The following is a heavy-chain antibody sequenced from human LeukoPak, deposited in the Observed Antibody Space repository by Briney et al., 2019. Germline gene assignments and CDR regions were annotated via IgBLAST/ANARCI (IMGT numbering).Heavy chain of an antibody. CDR2: ITSSATT. J-gene: IGHJ6*03. CDR1: GFTFSDYY. V-gene: IGHV3-11*04. D-gene: IGHD3-9*01. CDR3: AKDGASYDILTGYYTYYYMDV. Sequence: PGGSLRLSCAASGFTFSDYYMTWIRQAPGKGLEWVSYITSSATTYYADSVKGRFTISRDNAKTSPYLQMNSLRAEDTAVYYCAKDGASYDILTGYYTYYYMDVWGKGTTVTISS.